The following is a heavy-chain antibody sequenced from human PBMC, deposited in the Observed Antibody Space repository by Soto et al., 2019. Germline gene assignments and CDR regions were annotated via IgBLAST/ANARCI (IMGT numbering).Heavy chain of an antibody. CDR2: ISAYNDYT. D-gene: IGHD3-10*01. Sequence: QVQLVQSGAEVKKPGSSVKVSCKASGYTFISYGISWVRQAPGQGLEWMGWISAYNDYTNYVQKLQGRVTMTTDTSARIAYLGLSCLRSDATGVYYCAREGYYSGSGSYSPPRYYGMDVWGQGTTVTVSS. J-gene: IGHJ6*02. CDR1: GYTFISYG. V-gene: IGHV1-18*01. CDR3: AREGYYSGSGSYSPPRYYGMDV.